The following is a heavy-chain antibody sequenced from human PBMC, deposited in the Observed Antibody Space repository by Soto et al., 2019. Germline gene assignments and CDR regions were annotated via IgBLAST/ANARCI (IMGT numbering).Heavy chain of an antibody. CDR3: ARDPRSLYCTNGVCYFGSGWSFDY. CDR2: ISAYNGNT. J-gene: IGHJ4*02. V-gene: IGHV1-18*01. Sequence: ASVKVSCKASGYTFTSYGISWVRQAPGQGLEWMGWISAYNGNTNYAQKLQGRVTMTTDTSTSTAYMELRSLRSDDTAVYYCARDPRSLYCTNGVCYFGSGWSFDYWGQGTLVTVSS. CDR1: GYTFTSYG. D-gene: IGHD2-8*01.